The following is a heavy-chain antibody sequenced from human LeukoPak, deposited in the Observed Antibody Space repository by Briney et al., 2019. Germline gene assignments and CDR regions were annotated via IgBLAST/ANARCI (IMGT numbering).Heavy chain of an antibody. V-gene: IGHV3-21*01. J-gene: IGHJ4*02. CDR1: GFTFSSYS. D-gene: IGHD2-15*01. CDR3: ARVPYDYCSGGSCYSGGYFDY. CDR2: TSSSSSYI. Sequence: GGSLRLSCAASGFTFSSYSMNWVRQAPGKGLEWASSTSSSSSYIYYADSVKGRFTISRDNAKNSLYLQMNSLRAEDTAVYYCARVPYDYCSGGSCYSGGYFDYWGQGTLVTDSS.